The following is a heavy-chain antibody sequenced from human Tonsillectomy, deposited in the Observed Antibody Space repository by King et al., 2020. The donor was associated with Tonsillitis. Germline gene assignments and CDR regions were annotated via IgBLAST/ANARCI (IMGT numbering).Heavy chain of an antibody. D-gene: IGHD1-26*01. CDR1: GFPFSTYG. V-gene: IGHV3-21*01. CDR2: ILSSSTCF. CDR3: ARDLIVGATVD. Sequence: VQLVESGGGLVKPGESLRLSCAASGFPFSTYGMNWVRQAPGKGLEWGSSILSSSTCFYYADSVKGRFTISRDNAKNSLVLQMNSLRAEDTALYYCARDLIVGATVDWGQGTLVTVSS. J-gene: IGHJ4*02.